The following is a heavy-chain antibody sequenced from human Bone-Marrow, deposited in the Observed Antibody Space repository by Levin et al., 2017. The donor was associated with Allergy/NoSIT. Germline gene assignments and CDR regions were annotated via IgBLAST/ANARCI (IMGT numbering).Heavy chain of an antibody. D-gene: IGHD1-7*01. Sequence: GSLRLSCTVSGGSVSSGSFYWSWIRQPPGKGLEWIGSIYYSGTANYNPSLKSRVTISVDTSKNQFSLKLSSVTAADTAVYYCARKRGTWDDWFDPWGQGSLVTVSS. CDR3: ARKRGTWDDWFDP. J-gene: IGHJ5*02. CDR2: IYYSGTA. CDR1: GGSVSSGSFY. V-gene: IGHV4-61*01.